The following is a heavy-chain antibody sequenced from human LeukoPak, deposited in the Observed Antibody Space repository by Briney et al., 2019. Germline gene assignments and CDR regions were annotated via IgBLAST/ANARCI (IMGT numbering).Heavy chain of an antibody. CDR3: ARKGIGSSRYQNMDV. CDR2: IRESGGGT. Sequence: GGSLRLSCVVSGITVSNYDMSWVRQAPGKGLEWVSGIRESGGGTNYTDSVKGRFTISRDNSMNTVYLQMNSLRAEDTAVYYCARKGIGSSRYQNMDVWGKGTTVTVSS. D-gene: IGHD6-25*01. J-gene: IGHJ6*03. V-gene: IGHV3-23*01. CDR1: GITVSNYD.